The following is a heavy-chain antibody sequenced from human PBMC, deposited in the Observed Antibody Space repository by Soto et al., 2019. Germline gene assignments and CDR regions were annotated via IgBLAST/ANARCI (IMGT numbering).Heavy chain of an antibody. CDR1: GYSFSSYW. Sequence: RGESLKISCKGSGYSFSSYWIGWVRQMPGKGLECMGIIYPGDSDTRYSPSFQGQVTISADKSISTAYLQWSSLKASDTAMYYCARGGDGYRTPDAFDIWGQGTMVTVSS. CDR3: ARGGDGYRTPDAFDI. D-gene: IGHD3-16*01. V-gene: IGHV5-51*01. CDR2: IYPGDSDT. J-gene: IGHJ3*02.